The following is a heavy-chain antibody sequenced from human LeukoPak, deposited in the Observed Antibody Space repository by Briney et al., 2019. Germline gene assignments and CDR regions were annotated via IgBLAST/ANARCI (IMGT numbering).Heavy chain of an antibody. V-gene: IGHV2-5*02. CDR1: VFSLSTSGVG. J-gene: IGHJ4*02. CDR3: AHVASGSQYFVY. CDR2: IYWDDDE. Sequence: SGPTLVKPTQTLTLTCTFSVFSLSTSGVGVGWIRQPPGKALEWLALIYWDDDERYSPSLGTRLTITKDTSKNQVVLTMTDMDPVDTATYYCAHVASGSQYFVYWGQGTLVTVSS. D-gene: IGHD3-10*01.